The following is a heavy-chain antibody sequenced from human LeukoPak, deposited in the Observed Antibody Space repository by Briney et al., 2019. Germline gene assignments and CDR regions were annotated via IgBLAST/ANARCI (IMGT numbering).Heavy chain of an antibody. CDR1: GYTFTSYG. J-gene: IGHJ6*02. Sequence: ASVKVSCKASGYTFTSYGISWVRQAPGQGLEWMGWISAYNGNTNYAQKLQGRATMTTDTSTSTAYMELRSLRSDDTAVYYCARKSGCSSTSCPYYYGMDVWGQGTTVTVSS. D-gene: IGHD2-2*01. V-gene: IGHV1-18*01. CDR3: ARKSGCSSTSCPYYYGMDV. CDR2: ISAYNGNT.